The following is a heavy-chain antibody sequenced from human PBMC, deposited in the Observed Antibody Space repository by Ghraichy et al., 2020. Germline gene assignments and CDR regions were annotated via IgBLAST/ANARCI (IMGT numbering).Heavy chain of an antibody. CDR1: GFTFSSYW. J-gene: IGHJ4*02. D-gene: IGHD4-17*01. CDR2: ITSDGSGT. CDR3: ARDRGGDYYFDY. V-gene: IGHV3-74*01. Sequence: LSLTCAASGFTFSSYWMHWVRQAPGKGLVWVSRITSDGSGTTYADSVKGRFTISRDNAKNTLYLQMNSLRAEDTAVYYCARDRGGDYYFDYWGQGTLVTVSS.